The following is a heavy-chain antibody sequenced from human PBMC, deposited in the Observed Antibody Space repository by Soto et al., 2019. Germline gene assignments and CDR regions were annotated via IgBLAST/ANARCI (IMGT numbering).Heavy chain of an antibody. CDR3: TKYRRTDAEGYSFDY. CDR2: IHYSGST. V-gene: IGHV4-59*01. CDR1: GGSISGSY. D-gene: IGHD2-15*01. Sequence: XDTLSLTCTVSGGSISGSYWSLIRQTPGKVLEWVGYIHYSGSTNYNPSLKSRVTMSVDSAKNQFSLQLSSVTAADTAVYFCTKYRRTDAEGYSFDYWGQGALVTSPQ. J-gene: IGHJ4*02.